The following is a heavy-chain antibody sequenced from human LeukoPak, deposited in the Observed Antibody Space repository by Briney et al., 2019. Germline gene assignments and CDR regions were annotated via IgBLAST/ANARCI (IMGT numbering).Heavy chain of an antibody. Sequence: GGSLRLSCAASGFTFSSYEMNWLRQAPGKGLEWVSYISSSGSTIYYSDSGKGRFTISRDNAKNSLYLQMNSLRAEDTAVYYCARVTYYYDSSGYPLYYFDYWGQGTLVTVSS. D-gene: IGHD3-22*01. V-gene: IGHV3-48*03. J-gene: IGHJ4*02. CDR1: GFTFSSYE. CDR2: ISSSGSTI. CDR3: ARVTYYYDSSGYPLYYFDY.